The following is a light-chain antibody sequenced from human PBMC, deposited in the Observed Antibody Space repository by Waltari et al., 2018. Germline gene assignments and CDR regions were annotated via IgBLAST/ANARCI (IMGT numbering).Light chain of an antibody. CDR2: GAS. CDR1: QSVSSSY. Sequence: EIVLTPSPATLSLSPGERAPLSCRASQSVSSSYLAWYQQKPGQAPRLLIYGASSRATGIPDRFSGSGSGTDFTLTISRLEPEDFAVYYCQQYGSSSWTFGQGTKVEIK. V-gene: IGKV3-20*01. CDR3: QQYGSSSWT. J-gene: IGKJ1*01.